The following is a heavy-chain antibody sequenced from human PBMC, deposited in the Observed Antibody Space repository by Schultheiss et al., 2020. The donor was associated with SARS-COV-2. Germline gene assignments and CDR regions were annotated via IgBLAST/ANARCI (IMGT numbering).Heavy chain of an antibody. CDR3: ARLYSYVQYFDY. J-gene: IGHJ4*02. V-gene: IGHV4-4*02. CDR2: IYHSGSG. CDR1: GGSISSSNW. D-gene: IGHD3-10*02. Sequence: SETLSLTCAVSGGSISSSNWWSWVRQPPGKGLEWIGEIYHSGSGYYNPSLKSRVTLSVDTPKNQFSLKLGSVTAADTAVYYCARLYSYVQYFDYWGQGTLVTVSS.